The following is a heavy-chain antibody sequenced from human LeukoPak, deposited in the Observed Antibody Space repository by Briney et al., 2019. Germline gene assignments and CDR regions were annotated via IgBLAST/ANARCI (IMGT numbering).Heavy chain of an antibody. CDR3: VRALGTGSY. V-gene: IGHV3-7*03. CDR1: GFTFSNYW. D-gene: IGHD1-1*01. Sequence: GGSLRLSCAASGFTFSNYWMNWVRQAPGKGLEWVANIKQDGSVKHYVDSVKGRFTISRDNAKNSLYLQMNSLRAEDTAVYYCVRALGTGSYWGQGTLVTVSS. CDR2: IKQDGSVK. J-gene: IGHJ4*02.